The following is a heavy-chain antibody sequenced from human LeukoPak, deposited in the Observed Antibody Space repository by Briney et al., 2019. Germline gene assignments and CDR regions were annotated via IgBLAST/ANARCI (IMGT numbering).Heavy chain of an antibody. Sequence: SETLSLTCAVYGXSFSGYYGSWIRQPPGKGLEWIGEINHSGSTNYNPSLKSRVTISVDTSKNQFSLKLSSVTAADTAVYYCARTDSGSAIDYWGQGTLVTVSS. CDR2: INHSGST. D-gene: IGHD1-26*01. CDR3: ARTDSGSAIDY. J-gene: IGHJ4*02. V-gene: IGHV4-34*01. CDR1: GXSFSGYY.